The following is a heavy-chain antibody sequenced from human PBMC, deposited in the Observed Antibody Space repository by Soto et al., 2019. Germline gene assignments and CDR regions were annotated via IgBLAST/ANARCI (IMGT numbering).Heavy chain of an antibody. J-gene: IGHJ4*02. Sequence: GGSLRLSCAASGFTFSSYGMHWVRQAPGKGLEWVAVIWYDGSNKYYADSVKGRFTISRDNSKNTLYLQMNSLRAEDTAVYYCASAIAAAGTGAAIDYWGQGTLVTVSS. V-gene: IGHV3-33*01. CDR1: GFTFSSYG. CDR3: ASAIAAAGTGAAIDY. CDR2: IWYDGSNK. D-gene: IGHD6-13*01.